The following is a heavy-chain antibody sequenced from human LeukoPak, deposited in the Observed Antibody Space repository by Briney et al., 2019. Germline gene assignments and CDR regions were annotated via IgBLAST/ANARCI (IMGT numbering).Heavy chain of an antibody. V-gene: IGHV1-24*01. CDR3: ATGGSGDEFDL. CDR1: GYTLTELS. J-gene: IGHJ5*02. D-gene: IGHD2-21*01. CDR2: FDPEDGET. Sequence: ASVKVSCKVSGYTLTELSMHWVRQAPGKGLEWMGGFDPEDGETIYAQKFQGRVTMTEDTSTDTAYMELISLRSEDTAVYDCATGGSGDEFDLWGQGTLVTVSS.